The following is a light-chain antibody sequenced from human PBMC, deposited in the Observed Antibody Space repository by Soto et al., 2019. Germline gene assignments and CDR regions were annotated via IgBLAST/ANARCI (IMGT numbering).Light chain of an antibody. Sequence: DIQMTQSPSSVSASVGDRVTITCRASQGISSRLAWYQQKLGKAPNLLIYAASSLQSGVPSRFSGSGSETDFTLTIGSLQPEDFATYYCQQSNSFPLTFGGGTKVEIK. CDR1: QGISSR. CDR3: QQSNSFPLT. V-gene: IGKV1-12*01. J-gene: IGKJ4*01. CDR2: AAS.